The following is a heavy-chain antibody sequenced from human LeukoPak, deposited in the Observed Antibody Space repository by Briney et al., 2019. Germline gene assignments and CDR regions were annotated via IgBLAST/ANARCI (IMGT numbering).Heavy chain of an antibody. J-gene: IGHJ6*03. V-gene: IGHV1-8*01. CDR1: GYTFTSYD. CDR3: ARGGGPYGFWSGYYSPYYYGSGSYNMDV. D-gene: IGHD3-10*01. Sequence: GAVRVSCEASGYTFTSYDINWVRQAPGQGLEWMGWMNVKSGNTDYAQKLQGRVTITRETSISTAYMELNTLRSEDTAVYYWARGGGPYGFWSGYYSPYYYGSGSYNMDVWGKGTTVTVSS. CDR2: MNVKSGNT.